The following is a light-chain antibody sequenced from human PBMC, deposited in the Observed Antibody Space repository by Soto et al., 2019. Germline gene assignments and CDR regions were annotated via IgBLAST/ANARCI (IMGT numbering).Light chain of an antibody. CDR3: LSFDSSLSVV. Sequence: QSVLTQPPSVSVAPGQRVTISCTGSSANIGAGYYVHWYQQLPGRAPKLLIYGNTNRPSGVPDRFSGSKSGTSASLAITGLQAEDEADYYCLSFDSSLSVVFGGGTKLTVL. CDR1: SANIGAGYY. V-gene: IGLV1-40*01. J-gene: IGLJ2*01. CDR2: GNT.